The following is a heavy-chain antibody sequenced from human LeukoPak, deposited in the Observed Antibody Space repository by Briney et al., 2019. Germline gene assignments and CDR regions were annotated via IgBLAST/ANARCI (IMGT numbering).Heavy chain of an antibody. CDR2: VSYDGSIK. Sequence: GGSLRLSCAASGFTFSYNTMHWVRRTPGKGLEWVVLVSYDGSIKRYADSVKGRFTISRDNPNNILYLQMDSLRAEDTAVYYCARDGQGGATDPFDIWGQGTMVTVSS. J-gene: IGHJ3*02. CDR1: GFTFSYNT. CDR3: ARDGQGGATDPFDI. V-gene: IGHV3-30-3*01. D-gene: IGHD1-26*01.